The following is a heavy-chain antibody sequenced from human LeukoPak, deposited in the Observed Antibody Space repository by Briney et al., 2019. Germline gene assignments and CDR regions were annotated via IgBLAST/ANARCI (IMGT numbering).Heavy chain of an antibody. CDR3: AKGFWRYLDY. J-gene: IGHJ4*02. V-gene: IGHV3-23*01. D-gene: IGHD1-1*01. Sequence: GGSLRLSCAASGFSFSSYGINWVRQAPGKGLEWVSGTSGSGDITYYADSVKGRFTISRDNSRNTLYLQMNSLRAEDTAVYYCAKGFWRYLDYWGQGTLVTVSS. CDR1: GFSFSSYG. CDR2: TSGSGDIT.